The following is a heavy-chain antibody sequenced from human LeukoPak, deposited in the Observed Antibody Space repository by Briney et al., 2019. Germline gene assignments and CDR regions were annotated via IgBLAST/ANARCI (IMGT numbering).Heavy chain of an antibody. J-gene: IGHJ3*02. CDR2: VSGTGGST. CDR3: ARGHDSSGYYSQRWAFDI. V-gene: IGHV3-23*01. Sequence: GGSVRLSCAASGFTFSNFAMSWVRQAPGKGLEWVSGVSGTGGSTHYADSVKGRFTISRDNSKNTLYLQMNSLRAEDTAVYYCARGHDSSGYYSQRWAFDIWGQGTMVTVSS. D-gene: IGHD3-22*01. CDR1: GFTFSNFA.